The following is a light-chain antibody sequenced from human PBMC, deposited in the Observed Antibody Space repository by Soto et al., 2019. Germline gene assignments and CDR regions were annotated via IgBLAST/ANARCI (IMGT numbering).Light chain of an antibody. CDR1: QSVSSY. CDR2: DAS. V-gene: IGKV3-11*01. CDR3: QQRSNWPSGT. J-gene: IGKJ1*01. Sequence: VLTQAPATLSLSPVERARLSCSASQSVSSYLAWYQQKPGQAPRLLIYDASNRATGIPARFSGSGSGTDFTLTISSLEPEDFAVYYCQQRSNWPSGTFGQGTKVDIK.